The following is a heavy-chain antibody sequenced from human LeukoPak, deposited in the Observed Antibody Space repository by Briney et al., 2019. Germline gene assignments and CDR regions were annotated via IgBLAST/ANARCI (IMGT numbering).Heavy chain of an antibody. D-gene: IGHD5-18*01. J-gene: IGHJ4*02. CDR2: ISYDGSNK. CDR1: GFTFSSYG. V-gene: IGHV3-30*03. CDR3: ARVGYSYGHAFDY. Sequence: PGGSLRLSCAASGFTFSSYGMHWVRQAPGKGLEWVAVISYDGSNKYYADSVKGRFTISRDNSKNTLYLQMDSLRAEDTAVYYCARVGYSYGHAFDYWGQGTLVTVSS.